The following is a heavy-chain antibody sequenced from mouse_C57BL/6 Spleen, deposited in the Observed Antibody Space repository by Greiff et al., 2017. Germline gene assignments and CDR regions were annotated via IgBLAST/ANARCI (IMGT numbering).Heavy chain of an antibody. D-gene: IGHD2-2*01. CDR1: GFTFSDYG. CDR2: ISSGSSTI. Sequence: EVKVVESGGGLVKPGGSLKLSCAASGFTFSDYGMHWVRQAPEKGLEWVAYISSGSSTIYYADTVKGRFTISRDNAKNTLFLQMTSLRSEDTAMYYCARSMVTAGGYYFDYWGQGTTLTVSS. V-gene: IGHV5-17*01. CDR3: ARSMVTAGGYYFDY. J-gene: IGHJ2*01.